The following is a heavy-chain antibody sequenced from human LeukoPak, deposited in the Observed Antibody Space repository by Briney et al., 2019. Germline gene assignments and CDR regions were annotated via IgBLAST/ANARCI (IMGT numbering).Heavy chain of an antibody. CDR2: ISGSGGST. J-gene: IGHJ4*02. CDR1: GFTFSSYA. V-gene: IGHV3-23*01. D-gene: IGHD3-3*01. Sequence: QPGGSLRLSCAASGFTFSSYAMSWVRQAPGKGLEWVSAISGSGGSTYYADSVKGRFTISRDNSKNTLYLQMNSLRAEDTAVYYCAKCLNFGFLEWLSSSNYFDYWGQGTLVTVSS. CDR3: AKCLNFGFLEWLSSSNYFDY.